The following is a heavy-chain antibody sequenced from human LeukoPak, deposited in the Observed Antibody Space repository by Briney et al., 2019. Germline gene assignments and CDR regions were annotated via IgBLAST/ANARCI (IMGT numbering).Heavy chain of an antibody. CDR1: GFTFSSYA. CDR2: ISGSGGST. V-gene: IGHV3-23*01. Sequence: GGSLRLSCAASGFTFSSYAMSWVRQAPGKGLEWVSAISGSGGSTYYADSVKGRFTISRDNSKNTLYLQMNSLRAEDTAVYYCAKSEIVVVPAAIGQYYFDYWGQGTLVTVSS. J-gene: IGHJ4*02. D-gene: IGHD2-2*01. CDR3: AKSEIVVVPAAIGQYYFDY.